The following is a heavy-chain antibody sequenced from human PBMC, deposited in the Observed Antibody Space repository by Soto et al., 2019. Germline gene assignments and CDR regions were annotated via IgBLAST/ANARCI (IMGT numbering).Heavy chain of an antibody. V-gene: IGHV4-61*01. CDR2: IYYSGST. J-gene: IGHJ5*02. CDR1: GGSVSSGSYY. CDR3: ARVLWTTGWFDP. Sequence: QVQLQESGPGLVKPSETLSLTCTVSGGSVSSGSYYWSWIRQPPGKGLEWIGYIYYSGSTNYNPSLKSRVTISVDTSKNQFSLKLSSVTAADTAVYYCARVLWTTGWFDPWGQGTLVTVSS. D-gene: IGHD1-1*01.